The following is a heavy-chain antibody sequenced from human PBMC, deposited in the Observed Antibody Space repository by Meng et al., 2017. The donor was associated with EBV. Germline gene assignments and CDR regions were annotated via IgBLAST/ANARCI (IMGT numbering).Heavy chain of an antibody. V-gene: IGHV4-34*01. Sequence: QVQLQQWGAGLLXXXXXLXLTCAVYGGSFSGYYWSWIRQPPGKGLEWIGEINHSGSTNYNPSLKSRVTISVDTSKNQFSLKLSSVTAADTAVYYCARGSYGSGSYFEYWGQGTLVTVSS. D-gene: IGHD3-10*01. J-gene: IGHJ4*02. CDR1: GGSFSGYY. CDR3: ARGSYGSGSYFEY. CDR2: INHSGST.